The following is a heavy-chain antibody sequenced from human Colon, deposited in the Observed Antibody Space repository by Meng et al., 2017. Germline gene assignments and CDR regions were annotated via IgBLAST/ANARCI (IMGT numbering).Heavy chain of an antibody. CDR1: GASVRSPDHQ. CDR3: ARDYWGSLDF. J-gene: IGHJ4*02. V-gene: IGHV4-61*08. Sequence: QGQLQGSGPGLVRPSETPSLICAVSGASVRSPDHQWGWVRQPPGKGLEWIGYARIDYANTNYNPSLKSRVNVSLDTSKNQFSLNVRSVTAADTAVYYCARDYWGSLDFWGQGILVTVSS. D-gene: IGHD3-16*01. CDR2: ARIDYANT.